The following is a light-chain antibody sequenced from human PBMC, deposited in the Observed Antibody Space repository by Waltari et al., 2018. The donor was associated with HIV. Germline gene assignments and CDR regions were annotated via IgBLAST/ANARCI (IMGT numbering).Light chain of an antibody. CDR3: QRTYNAP. CDR2: SAS. V-gene: IGKV1-27*01. J-gene: IGKJ3*01. CDR1: QGISSY. Sequence: DIQLTQSPSSLSASVGDRVTITCRVCQGISSYLNVYRQKPGKVPKLLIYSASNLQSGVPSRFSGSCSGTDFTLTISSLQPEEVATYYGQRTYNAPFGPGTTVDIK.